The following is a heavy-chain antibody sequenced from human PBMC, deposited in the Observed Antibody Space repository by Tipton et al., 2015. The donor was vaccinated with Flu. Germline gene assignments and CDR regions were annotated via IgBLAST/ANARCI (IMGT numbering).Heavy chain of an antibody. CDR1: GDSISGGDYY. D-gene: IGHD3-22*01. Sequence: TLSLTCTVSGDSISGGDYYWSWVRQPPGKVLEWIGYVFYSGNTYYNPSLKSRETISVDTSKNQFSLRMTSVTVADTAVYYCTRDAHDSSGHYYFTDSWGQGTLVTVSS. V-gene: IGHV4-30-4*01. CDR3: TRDAHDSSGHYYFTDS. CDR2: VFYSGNT. J-gene: IGHJ4*02.